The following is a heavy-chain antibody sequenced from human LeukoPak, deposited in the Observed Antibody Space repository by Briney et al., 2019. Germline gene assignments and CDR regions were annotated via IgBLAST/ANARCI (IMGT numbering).Heavy chain of an antibody. CDR1: GFTFSSYN. CDR2: ISSGSSTI. D-gene: IGHD5-18*01. V-gene: IGHV3-48*01. J-gene: IGHJ4*02. Sequence: GGSLRLSCAASGFTFSSYNMNWVRQAPGKGLDWVSYISSGSSTIYYADSVKGRFTISRDNAKNSLYLQMNNLRVDDSAVYYCAREYTAMAYDYWGQGNLVTVSS. CDR3: AREYTAMAYDY.